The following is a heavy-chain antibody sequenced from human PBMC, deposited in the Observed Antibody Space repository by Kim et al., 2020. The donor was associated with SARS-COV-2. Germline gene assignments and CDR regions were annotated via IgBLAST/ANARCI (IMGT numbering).Heavy chain of an antibody. J-gene: IGHJ5*02. D-gene: IGHD5-18*01. CDR3: ASIQLRSADDNWFDP. CDR2: IKQDGSEK. V-gene: IGHV3-7*01. Sequence: GGSLRLSCAASGFTFSSYWMSWVRQAPGKGLEWVANIKQDGSEKYYVDSVKGRFTISRDNAKNSLYLQMNSLRAEDTAVYYCASIQLRSADDNWFDPWGQGTLVSVSS. CDR1: GFTFSSYW.